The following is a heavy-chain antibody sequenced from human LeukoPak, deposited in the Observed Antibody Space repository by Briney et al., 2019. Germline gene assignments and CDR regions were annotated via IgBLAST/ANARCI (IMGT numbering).Heavy chain of an antibody. J-gene: IGHJ4*02. CDR3: ARIPNYDSSGYYWFDY. Sequence: SETLSLTCTVSGGSISSGGYYWSWIRQPPGKGLEWIGYIYHSGSTYYNPSLKSRVTISVDRSKNQFSLKLSSVTAADTAVYYCARIPNYDSSGYYWFDYWGQGTLVTVSS. V-gene: IGHV4-30-2*01. D-gene: IGHD3-22*01. CDR2: IYHSGST. CDR1: GGSISSGGYY.